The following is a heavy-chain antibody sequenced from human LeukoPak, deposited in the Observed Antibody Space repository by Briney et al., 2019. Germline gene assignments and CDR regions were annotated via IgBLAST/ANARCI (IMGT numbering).Heavy chain of an antibody. CDR1: GGSISSSSYY. CDR3: ARRHYYDISYFDY. Sequence: SETQSLTCTVSGGSISSSSYYWGWIRQPPGKGLEWIGSIYYSGSTYYNPSLKSRVTISVDTSKNQFSLKLSSVTAADTAVYYCARRHYYDISYFDYWGQGTLITVSS. J-gene: IGHJ4*02. V-gene: IGHV4-39*01. CDR2: IYYSGST. D-gene: IGHD3-22*01.